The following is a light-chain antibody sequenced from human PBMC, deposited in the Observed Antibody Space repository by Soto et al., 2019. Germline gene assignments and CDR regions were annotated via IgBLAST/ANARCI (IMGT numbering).Light chain of an antibody. CDR3: SSXAXRXXXV. V-gene: IGLV2-8*01. CDR1: RSDVGGYNY. Sequence: QSALTQPPSASGSPGQSVTISCTGTRSDVGGYNYVSWYQQHPGKAPKLMIYEVSKRPSGVPDRFSGSKSANTASLTVSGLQADDEADYYCSSXAXRXXXVFGTXT. CDR2: EVS. J-gene: IGLJ1*01.